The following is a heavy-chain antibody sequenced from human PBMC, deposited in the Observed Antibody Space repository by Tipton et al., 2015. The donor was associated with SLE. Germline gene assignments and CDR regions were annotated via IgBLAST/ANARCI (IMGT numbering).Heavy chain of an antibody. CDR1: GGSISSHY. V-gene: IGHV4-59*08. D-gene: IGHD2-15*01. J-gene: IGHJ6*02. Sequence: GLVKPSETLSLTCTVSGGSISSHYWSWIRQPPGKGLEWIGYIYYSGSTNYNPSLKSRVTISVDTSKNQFSLKLSSVTAADTAVYYCARGEQWWGMDVWGQGTTVTVSS. CDR3: ARGEQWWGMDV. CDR2: IYYSGST.